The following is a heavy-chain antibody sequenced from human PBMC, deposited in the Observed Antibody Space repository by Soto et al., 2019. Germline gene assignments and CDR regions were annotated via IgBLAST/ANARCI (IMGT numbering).Heavy chain of an antibody. V-gene: IGHV4-4*02. CDR2: IYHSVST. CDR3: ARVPDY. CDR1: GVSISSSNW. Sequence: SETVSLTCAVSGVSISSSNWWSWVRQPPGKGLEWIGEIYHSVSTYYNPSLKSRVAISVDRSKNQFSLRLSSVTAADTAVYYCARVPDYWGQGTLVTVSS. J-gene: IGHJ4*02.